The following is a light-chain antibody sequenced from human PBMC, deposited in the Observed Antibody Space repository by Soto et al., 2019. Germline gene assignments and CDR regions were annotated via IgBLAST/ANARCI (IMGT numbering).Light chain of an antibody. CDR1: GSNIGSHT. CDR3: AAWDDSLNGRGL. J-gene: IGLJ2*01. CDR2: SNN. V-gene: IGLV1-44*01. Sequence: QSVLTQPPSASATPGQRVTISCSGSGSNIGSHTVNWYQQLPGTAPKLLIYSNNQRPSGVPDRFSGSKSGTSASLAISGLQSEDEADYYCAAWDDSLNGRGLFGGGTKLTVL.